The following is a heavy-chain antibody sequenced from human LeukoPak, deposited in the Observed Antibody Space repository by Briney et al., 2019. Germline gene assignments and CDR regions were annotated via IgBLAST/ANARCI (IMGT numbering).Heavy chain of an antibody. V-gene: IGHV4-39*07. CDR2: IYYSGST. D-gene: IGHD6-13*01. Sequence: SGTLSLTCTVSGGSISSSSYYWGWIRQPPGKGLEWIGSIYYSGSTYYNPSLKSRVTISVDTSKNQFSLKLSSVTAADTAVYHCARVILLAAAVDYWGQGTLVTVSS. CDR1: GGSISSSSYY. CDR3: ARVILLAAAVDY. J-gene: IGHJ4*02.